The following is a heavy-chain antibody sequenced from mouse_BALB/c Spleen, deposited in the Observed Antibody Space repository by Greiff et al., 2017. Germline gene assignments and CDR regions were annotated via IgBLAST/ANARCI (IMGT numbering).Heavy chain of an antibody. CDR3: ARDSYGKGAWFAY. CDR2: ISDGGSYT. V-gene: IGHV5-4*02. J-gene: IGHJ3*01. D-gene: IGHD2-10*02. Sequence: EVKVVESGGGLVKPGGSLKLSCAASGFTFSDYYMYWVRQTPEKRLEWVATISDGGSYTYYPDSVKGRFTISRDNAKNNLYLQMSSLKSEDTAMYYCARDSYGKGAWFAYWGQGTLVTVSA. CDR1: GFTFSDYY.